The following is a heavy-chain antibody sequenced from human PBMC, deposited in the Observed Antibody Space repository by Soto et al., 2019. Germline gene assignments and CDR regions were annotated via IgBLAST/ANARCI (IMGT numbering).Heavy chain of an antibody. Sequence: SETLSLTCAVSGGSITSANWWTWVRQPPGGGLEWIGEISHSGITNYKASLKSRATMSVDKTKNDVSLKLTSVTAADTAVYYCARVLRGWFDPWGQGTPVTVSS. J-gene: IGHJ5*02. CDR1: GGSITSANW. CDR3: ARVLRGWFDP. CDR2: ISHSGIT. V-gene: IGHV4-4*02.